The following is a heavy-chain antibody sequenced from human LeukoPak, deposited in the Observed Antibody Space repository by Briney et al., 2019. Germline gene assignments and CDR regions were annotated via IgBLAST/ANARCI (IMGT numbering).Heavy chain of an antibody. J-gene: IGHJ4*02. CDR3: ARDQLLDY. V-gene: IGHV3-7*03. CDR2: IKQDGSEK. Sequence: GGSLRLSCAASGFTFTSYWMSWVRQAPGKGLEWVANIKQDGSEKNYVDSVKGRFTVSRDNAKNSLFLEMNSLGAEDTAVYYCARDQLLDYWGQGTLVTVSS. D-gene: IGHD1-1*01. CDR1: GFTFTSYW.